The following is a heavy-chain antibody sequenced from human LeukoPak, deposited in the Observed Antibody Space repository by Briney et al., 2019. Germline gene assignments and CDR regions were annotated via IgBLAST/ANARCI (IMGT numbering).Heavy chain of an antibody. V-gene: IGHV3-49*04. J-gene: IGHJ4*02. D-gene: IGHD2-2*01. CDR3: TREQVYCSSTSCPGDY. CDR2: IRSKAYGGTT. CDR1: GFTFGDYA. Sequence: GGSLRLSCTASGFTFGDYAMSWVRQAPGKGLEWVGFIRSKAYGGTTEYAASVKVRFTISRDDSKSIVYLQMNSLKTEDTAVYYCTREQVYCSSTSCPGDYWGQGTLVTVSS.